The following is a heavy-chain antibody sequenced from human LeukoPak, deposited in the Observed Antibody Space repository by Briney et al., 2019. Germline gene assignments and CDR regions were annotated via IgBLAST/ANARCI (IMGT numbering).Heavy chain of an antibody. Sequence: GGSLRLSCAASGFTFSSYSMNWVRQAPGKGLEWVSSISSSSSYIYYAHSVKGRFTISRDKVKNSLYLQMNSLRAEDTAVYYCARDTATFFDYWGQGTLVTVSS. V-gene: IGHV3-21*01. CDR3: ARDTATFFDY. CDR2: ISSSSSYI. D-gene: IGHD5-18*01. CDR1: GFTFSSYS. J-gene: IGHJ4*02.